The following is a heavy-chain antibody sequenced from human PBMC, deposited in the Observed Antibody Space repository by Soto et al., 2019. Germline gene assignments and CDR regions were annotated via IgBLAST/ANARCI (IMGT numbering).Heavy chain of an antibody. CDR2: INAGNGNT. Sequence: QVQLVQSGAEVKKPGASVKVSCKASGYTFTSYAMHWVRQAPGQRLEWMGWINAGNGNTKYSQKSQGRVTIIRDTSPSTAYMSLSSLRSEDTAVYYCARGASPLIDSWGQGTLVTVSS. J-gene: IGHJ4*02. D-gene: IGHD1-26*01. CDR3: ARGASPLIDS. CDR1: GYTFTSYA. V-gene: IGHV1-3*01.